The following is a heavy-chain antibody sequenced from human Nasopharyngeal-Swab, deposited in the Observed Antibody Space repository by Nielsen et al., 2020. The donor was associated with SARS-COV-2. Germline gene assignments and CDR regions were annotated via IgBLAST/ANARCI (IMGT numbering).Heavy chain of an antibody. V-gene: IGHV3-48*04. Sequence: GGSLRLSCAASGFTFSSYSMNWVRQAPGKGLEWVSYISSSSSTISYSDSVKGRFTISRDNAKNSLYLQMTSLRAEDTAVYYCARDRATPSPGYYYYGMDVWGQEATVTVSS. CDR3: ARDRATPSPGYYYYGMDV. CDR1: GFTFSSYS. J-gene: IGHJ6*02. CDR2: ISSSSSTI.